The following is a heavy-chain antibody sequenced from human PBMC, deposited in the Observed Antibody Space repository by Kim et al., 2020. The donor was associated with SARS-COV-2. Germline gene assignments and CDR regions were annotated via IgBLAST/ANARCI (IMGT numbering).Heavy chain of an antibody. D-gene: IGHD7-27*01. V-gene: IGHV4-34*01. Sequence: SETLSLTCAVYGGSFSGYYWNWIRQPPGKGLEWIGEINHSGSTNYNPSLKSRVTISVDTSKNQFSLNLSSVTAADTAVYYCARDPAKHLGFDFWGQGTLVTVSS. J-gene: IGHJ4*02. CDR3: ARDPAKHLGFDF. CDR1: GGSFSGYY. CDR2: INHSGST.